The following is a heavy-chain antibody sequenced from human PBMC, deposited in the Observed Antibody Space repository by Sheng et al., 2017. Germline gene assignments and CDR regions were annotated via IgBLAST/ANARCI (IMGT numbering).Heavy chain of an antibody. CDR1: GFTFTSYG. J-gene: IGHJ4*02. D-gene: IGHD5-12*01. V-gene: IGHV1-18*04. CDR2: ISAYTGNT. CDR3: ARVGGEWNGYGDS. Sequence: QVQLVQSGAEVKKPGASVKVPCKASGFTFTSYGFTWVRQAPGQGLEWMGWISAYTGNTNYVREFQGRVTMTTDTSTNTAYMELRSLTSNDTAVYFCARVGGEWNGYGDSWGQGTLVIVSS.